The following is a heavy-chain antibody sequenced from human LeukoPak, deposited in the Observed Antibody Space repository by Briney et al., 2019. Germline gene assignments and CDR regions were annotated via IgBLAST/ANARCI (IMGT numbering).Heavy chain of an antibody. CDR1: AYTFTTYG. CDR3: ARLRNKDAGGYYPDAFDI. D-gene: IGHD3-22*01. CDR2: TSAYNGNT. Sequence: ASVTVCFTASAYTFTTYGISWVRQAHGQGHEWMGWTSAYNGNTNYAQKVQGRVTMTTDTSTTTAYMELRTLTSDDAAVYYCARLRNKDAGGYYPDAFDIGGQGTMVTVSS. J-gene: IGHJ3*02. V-gene: IGHV1-18*01.